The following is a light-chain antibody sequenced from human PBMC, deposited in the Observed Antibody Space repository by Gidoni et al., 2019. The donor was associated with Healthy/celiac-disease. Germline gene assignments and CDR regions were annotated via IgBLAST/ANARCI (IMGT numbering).Light chain of an antibody. V-gene: IGLV3-19*01. CDR2: GKN. J-gene: IGLJ2*01. Sequence: SSELTQDPAVSVALGQTVRITCQGDSLRSYYASWYQQKPGQAPVLVIYGKNNRPSVIPDRFSRSSSGNTASLTITGAQAEDEADYYCNSRDSSGNHVVFGGGTKLTVL. CDR3: NSRDSSGNHVV. CDR1: SLRSYY.